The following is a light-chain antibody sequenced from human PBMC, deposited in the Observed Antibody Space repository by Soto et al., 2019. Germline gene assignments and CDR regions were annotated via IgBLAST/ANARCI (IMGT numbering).Light chain of an antibody. CDR2: GAS. CDR1: QSVSSSS. J-gene: IGKJ5*01. Sequence: EIGLTRSPGTMPFSRGERATLSCRASQSVSSSSSAWYQQKPGQAPRLLIYGASSRATGIPDRCSGSGSGRDFTLTISRLEPEDLAVYYCQQYGSSARTFGQGTRLEIK. V-gene: IGKV3-20*01. CDR3: QQYGSSART.